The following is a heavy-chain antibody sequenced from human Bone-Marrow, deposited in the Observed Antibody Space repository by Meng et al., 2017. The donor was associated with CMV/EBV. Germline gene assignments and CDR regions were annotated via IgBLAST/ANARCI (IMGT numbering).Heavy chain of an antibody. V-gene: IGHV3-48*04. CDR1: GLDFSNYG. J-gene: IGHJ3*02. CDR2: INSRSNNI. Sequence: GESLKISCVTSGLDFSNYGMNWVRQAPGKGLEWVSHINSRSNNIGYADSVKGRFTISRDIPGNSLYLQMNSLRVEDTAVYYCARDRRYCSSTSCYRRPLIEAFDIWGQGTMVTVSS. D-gene: IGHD2-2*01. CDR3: ARDRRYCSSTSCYRRPLIEAFDI.